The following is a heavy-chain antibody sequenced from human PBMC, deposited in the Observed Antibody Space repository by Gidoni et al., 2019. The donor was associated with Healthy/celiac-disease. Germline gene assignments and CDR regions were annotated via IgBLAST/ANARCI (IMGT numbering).Heavy chain of an antibody. V-gene: IGHV3-23*01. CDR2: ISGSSGST. Sequence: EVQLLEYGGGLVQTGGSLRISRAASGFTFSSYAMSWVRQAAGKGLEWVSAISGSSGSTDYADSVKGRFTISRDNSKNTLYLQMNSLRAEDTAVYYCAKQYSSSPRSYFDYWGQGTLVTVSS. CDR3: AKQYSSSPRSYFDY. J-gene: IGHJ4*02. D-gene: IGHD6-6*01. CDR1: GFTFSSYA.